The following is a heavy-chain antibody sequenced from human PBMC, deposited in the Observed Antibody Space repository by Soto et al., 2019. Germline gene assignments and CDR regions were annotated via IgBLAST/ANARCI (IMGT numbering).Heavy chain of an antibody. J-gene: IGHJ6*02. V-gene: IGHV4-31*03. D-gene: IGHD4-17*01. Sequence: QVQLQESGPGLVKPSQTLSLTCTVSGGSISSGGYYWSWIRQHPGKGLEWIGYIYYSGSTYYNPSLKRRVTISVDTSKNQFSLKLSSVTAADTAVYYCARDRRLLAVTSTDYYYYYGMDVWGQGTTVTVSS. CDR1: GGSISSGGYY. CDR3: ARDRRLLAVTSTDYYYYYGMDV. CDR2: IYYSGST.